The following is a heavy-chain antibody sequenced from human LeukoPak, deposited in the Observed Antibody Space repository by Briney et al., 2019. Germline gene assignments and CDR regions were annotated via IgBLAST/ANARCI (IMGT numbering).Heavy chain of an antibody. CDR3: ARAHYGSGSYSWFDP. J-gene: IGHJ5*02. V-gene: IGHV3-33*01. CDR2: IWYDGSNK. Sequence: GGSLRLSCAASGFTFSSYGMHWVRQAPGKGLEWVAVIWYDGSNKYYAGSVKGRFTIPRDNSKNTLYLQMNSLRAEDTAVYYCARAHYGSGSYSWFDPWGQGTLVTVSS. CDR1: GFTFSSYG. D-gene: IGHD3-10*01.